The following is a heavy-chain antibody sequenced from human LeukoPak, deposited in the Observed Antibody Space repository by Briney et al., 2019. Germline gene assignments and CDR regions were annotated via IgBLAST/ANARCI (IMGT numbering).Heavy chain of an antibody. CDR1: GGSISSGTYF. CDR2: IYTSGST. Sequence: PSQTLSLTCTVSGGSISSGTYFWTWIRQPAGKGLEWIGRIYTSGSTNYNPSLKSRVTMSVDTSKNQFSLKLSSVTAADTAVYYCARDCCKGQQLVHYYYYYMDVWGKGTTVTVSS. D-gene: IGHD6-13*01. J-gene: IGHJ6*03. V-gene: IGHV4-61*02. CDR3: ARDCCKGQQLVHYYYYYMDV.